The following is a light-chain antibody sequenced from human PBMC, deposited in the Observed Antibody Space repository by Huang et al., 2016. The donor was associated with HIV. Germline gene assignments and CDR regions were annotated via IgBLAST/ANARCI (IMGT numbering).Light chain of an antibody. CDR2: AAS. J-gene: IGKJ1*01. Sequence: DIQMTQSPSSLSASVGDRVTITCRASQSINTYLNWFHQKPGKAPKVLISAASTLQSGVPSRFSGGGSGTHFTLTITSLQPEDFATYYCQQTYTGVTFGQGTKVEIK. CDR3: QQTYTGVT. CDR1: QSINTY. V-gene: IGKV1-39*01.